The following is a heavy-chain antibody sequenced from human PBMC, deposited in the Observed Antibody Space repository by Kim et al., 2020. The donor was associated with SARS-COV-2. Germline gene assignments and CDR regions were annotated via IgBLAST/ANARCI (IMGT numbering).Heavy chain of an antibody. J-gene: IGHJ6*02. CDR3: AREEPRLRIYYYYGMDV. CDR1: GFTFSSYA. V-gene: IGHV3-30*04. Sequence: GGSLRLSCAASGFTFSSYAMHWVRQAPGKGLEWVAVISYDGSNKYYADSVKGRFTISRDNSKNTLYLQMNSLRAEDTAVYYCAREEPRLRIYYYYGMDVWGQGTTVTVSS. CDR2: ISYDGSNK. D-gene: IGHD6-25*01.